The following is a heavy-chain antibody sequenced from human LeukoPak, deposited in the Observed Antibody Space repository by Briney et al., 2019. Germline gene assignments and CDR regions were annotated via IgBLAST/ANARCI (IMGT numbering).Heavy chain of an antibody. Sequence: QAGGSLRLSCAASGFTFSSHWMSWVRQAPGKGLEWVANIKPDGSEKYYVDSVKGRFTISRDNAKSSMSLQMNNLRAEDTAVYYCTRDGRWEKTPSYWGQGTLVTVSS. J-gene: IGHJ4*02. CDR1: GFTFSSHW. D-gene: IGHD1-26*01. V-gene: IGHV3-7*01. CDR2: IKPDGSEK. CDR3: TRDGRWEKTPSY.